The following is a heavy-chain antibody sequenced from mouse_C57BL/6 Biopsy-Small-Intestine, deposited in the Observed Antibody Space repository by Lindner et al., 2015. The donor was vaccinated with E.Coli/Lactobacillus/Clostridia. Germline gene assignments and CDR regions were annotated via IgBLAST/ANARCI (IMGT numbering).Heavy chain of an antibody. J-gene: IGHJ3*01. V-gene: IGHV1-54*01. CDR2: INPGSGGT. Sequence: VQLQESGAELVRPGTSVKVSCKASGFAFTNYFIEWIKQRPGQGLEWIGVINPGSGGTNYNEKFKGKATLTADKSSSTAYMQPRSLTSEDSAVYFCARGGDFDGFAYWGQGTLVTVSA. CDR3: ARGGDFDGFAY. CDR1: GFAFTNYF.